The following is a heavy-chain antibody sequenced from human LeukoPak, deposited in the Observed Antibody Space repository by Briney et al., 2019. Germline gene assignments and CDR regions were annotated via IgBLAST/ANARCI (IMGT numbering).Heavy chain of an antibody. V-gene: IGHV4-59*11. CDR2: IRYSGST. Sequence: PSETLSLTCTVYGGSISSHDWSWIRQPPGKGLEWIGFIRYSGSTNYNPSLKSRVTISVDTSKNQFSRRLTSVTAADTAVYYCARYGSAHWFDPWGQGALVTVSS. CDR1: GGSISSHD. J-gene: IGHJ5*02. D-gene: IGHD4-17*01. CDR3: ARYGSAHWFDP.